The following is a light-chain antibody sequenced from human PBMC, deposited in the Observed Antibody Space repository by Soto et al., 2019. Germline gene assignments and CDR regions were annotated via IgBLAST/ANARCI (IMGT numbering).Light chain of an antibody. V-gene: IGLV2-14*01. Sequence: QSVLTQPASVSGSPGQTITISCTGTSSDVGAFNSVSWYQQYPGKAPNLLIYEVTNRPSGGSDRFSGSKSGSTASLTISGLQTDDEADYYCSSYTGAATYVFGSGTKLTVL. CDR2: EVT. J-gene: IGLJ1*01. CDR3: SSYTGAATYV. CDR1: SSDVGAFNS.